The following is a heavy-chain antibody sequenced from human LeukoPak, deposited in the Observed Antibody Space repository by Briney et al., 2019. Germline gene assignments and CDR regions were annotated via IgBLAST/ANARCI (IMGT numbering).Heavy chain of an antibody. CDR2: ITGSGDTT. Sequence: GGSLRLSCAASGFTFSSYGMHWVRQAPGKGLEWVSAITGSGDTTYYADSVKGRFTISRDNSKNTLYVEMNTLRADDTAVYYCAKWGDYDILTGYYVSDFWGQGTLVTVSS. CDR1: GFTFSSYG. CDR3: AKWGDYDILTGYYVSDF. J-gene: IGHJ4*02. D-gene: IGHD3-9*01. V-gene: IGHV3-23*01.